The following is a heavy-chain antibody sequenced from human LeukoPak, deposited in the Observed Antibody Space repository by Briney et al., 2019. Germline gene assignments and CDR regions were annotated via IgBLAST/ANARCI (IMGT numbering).Heavy chain of an antibody. CDR2: IWHDGSNK. CDR1: GFTFSDYG. D-gene: IGHD7-27*01. J-gene: IGHJ6*03. CDR3: AKDGDAGTSYYFYYMDV. V-gene: IGHV3-33*06. Sequence: GGSPRLSCAASGFTFSDYGMHWVRQAPGKGPEWVAVIWHDGSNKYYADSVQGRFTISRDSSKNTLYLQMNSLRAEDTAVYYCAKDGDAGTSYYFYYMDVWGKGTTVTASS.